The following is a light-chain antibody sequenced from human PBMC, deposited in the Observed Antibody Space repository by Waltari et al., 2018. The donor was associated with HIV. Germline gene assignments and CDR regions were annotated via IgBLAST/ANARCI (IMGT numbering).Light chain of an antibody. CDR2: ANN. CDR1: SSNNGAGYD. V-gene: IGLV1-40*01. J-gene: IGLJ2*01. CDR3: QSYDSGLSGSV. Sequence: QSVLTQPPPVSGAPGQRVTIPCTGSSSNNGAGYDVHWYQQLPGTAPKLLIYANNNRASGVPDRFSGSKFGPSASLAITGLQAEDEANYYCQSYDSGLSGSVFGGGTKLTVL.